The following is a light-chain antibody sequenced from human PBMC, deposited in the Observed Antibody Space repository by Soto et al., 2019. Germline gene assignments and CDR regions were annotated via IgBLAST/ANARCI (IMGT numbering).Light chain of an antibody. CDR1: QGISSF. Sequence: IQLTQSPSSLSASVGDRVTITCRASQGISSFLAWYQQKPGKAPKLLIYGASTLQSAVPSRFSGSGSGTDFTLTIGSLQPEDFATYYCQQLNSFPIPFGPGTKVDSK. J-gene: IGKJ3*01. CDR2: GAS. CDR3: QQLNSFPIP. V-gene: IGKV1-9*01.